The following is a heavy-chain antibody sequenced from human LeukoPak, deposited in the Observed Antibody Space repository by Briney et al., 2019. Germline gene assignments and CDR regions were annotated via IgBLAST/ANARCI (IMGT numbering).Heavy chain of an antibody. J-gene: IGHJ4*02. V-gene: IGHV3-21*01. CDR2: FICSSSFI. Sequence: GGSLRLSCAASEFTFSDYVMNWVRQAPGTGLEWVSSFICSSSFIYYADSVKGRFTISRDNAKNSLYLQMDSLRAEDTAVYYCARPSTLVRGVIAYFEYWGQGALVTVSS. D-gene: IGHD3-10*01. CDR3: ARPSTLVRGVIAYFEY. CDR1: EFTFSDYV.